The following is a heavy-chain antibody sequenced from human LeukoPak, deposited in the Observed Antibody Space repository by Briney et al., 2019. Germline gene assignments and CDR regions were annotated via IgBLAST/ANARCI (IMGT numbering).Heavy chain of an antibody. CDR1: GYTFTSYY. D-gene: IGHD4-11*01. J-gene: IGHJ3*02. CDR3: ARGLHHDAFDI. V-gene: IGHV1-46*01. CDR2: INPSGGST. Sequence: ASVKVSCKASGYTFTSYYMHWVRQAPGQGLEWMGIINPSGGSTSYSQKFQGRVTMTRDMSTSTVYMELSSLRSEDTAVYYCARGLHHDAFDIWGQGTMVTVSS.